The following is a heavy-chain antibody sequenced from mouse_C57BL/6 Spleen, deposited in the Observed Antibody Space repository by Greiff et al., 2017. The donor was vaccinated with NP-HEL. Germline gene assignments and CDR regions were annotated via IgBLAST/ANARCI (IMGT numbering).Heavy chain of an antibody. CDR3: ASTMITRYYFDY. CDR2: INPNNGGT. D-gene: IGHD2-4*01. J-gene: IGHJ2*01. Sequence: EVQLVESGPELVKPGASVKMSCKASGYTFTDYNMHWVKQSHGKSLEWIGYINPNNGGTSYNQKFKGKATLTVNKSSSTAYMELRSLTSEDSAVYYCASTMITRYYFDYWGQGTTLTVSS. CDR1: GYTFTDYN. V-gene: IGHV1-22*01.